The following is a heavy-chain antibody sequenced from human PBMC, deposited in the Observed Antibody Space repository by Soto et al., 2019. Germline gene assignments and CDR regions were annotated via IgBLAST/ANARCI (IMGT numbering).Heavy chain of an antibody. J-gene: IGHJ4*02. CDR2: ISGSGGST. CDR1: GFTFTRYA. D-gene: IGHD6-13*01. CDR3: ARQEQQLAYFNY. V-gene: IGHV3-23*01. Sequence: EVQVLESRGGLAQPGGSLRLSCATSGFTFTRYAMTWVRQAPGKGLEWVSGISGSGGSTYYADSVKGRFTISRDNSKNTVFLQMNSLRADDTAIYYCARQEQQLAYFNYWGQGTLVTVSS.